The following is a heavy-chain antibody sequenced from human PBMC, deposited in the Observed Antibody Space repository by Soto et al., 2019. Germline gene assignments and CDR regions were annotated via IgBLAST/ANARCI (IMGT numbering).Heavy chain of an antibody. V-gene: IGHV3-30*18. D-gene: IGHD2-15*01. J-gene: IGHJ1*01. CDR1: GFTFSSYG. Sequence: QVQLVESGGGVVQPGRSLRLSCAASGFTFSSYGMHWVRQAPGKGLEWVAVISYDGSDKYYADSVKGRFTISRDNSSNTLYRHMDTLRAEDTAVYYCAKGVVVATTCFQHWGQGTLVTVSS. CDR2: ISYDGSDK. CDR3: AKGVVVATTCFQH.